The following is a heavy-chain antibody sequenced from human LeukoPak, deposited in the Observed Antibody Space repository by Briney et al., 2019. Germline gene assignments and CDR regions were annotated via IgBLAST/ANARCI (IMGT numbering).Heavy chain of an antibody. CDR3: VSGNDPDSTWESYRLDAFDI. D-gene: IGHD3-16*02. V-gene: IGHV3-21*01. CDR1: GYTFRHYS. J-gene: IGHJ3*02. CDR2: ISSTGDYI. Sequence: GSLRLSCAASGYTFRHYSVNWVRDAPGKGLEWVSSISSTGDYIYYADSVKGRFTISRDNAKSSLYLQMNSLRAEDTAVYYCVSGNDPDSTWESYRLDAFDIWGQGTTVIVSS.